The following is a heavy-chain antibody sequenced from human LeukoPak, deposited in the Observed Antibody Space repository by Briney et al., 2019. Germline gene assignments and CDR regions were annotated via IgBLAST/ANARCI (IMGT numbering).Heavy chain of an antibody. V-gene: IGHV4-34*01. CDR1: GGSFSGYY. Sequence: SETLSLTCAVYGGSFSGYYWSWIRQPPGKGLEWIGEINHSGSTNYNPSLKSRVTISVDTSKNQFSLKLSSVTAADTAVYYCARGPSANRLLWSGELSKSFDYWGQGTLVTVSS. CDR3: ARGPSANRLLWSGELSKSFDY. CDR2: INHSGST. J-gene: IGHJ4*02. D-gene: IGHD3-10*01.